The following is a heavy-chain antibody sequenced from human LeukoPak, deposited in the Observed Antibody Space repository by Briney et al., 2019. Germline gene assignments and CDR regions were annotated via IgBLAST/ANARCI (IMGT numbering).Heavy chain of an antibody. CDR1: GYTFTSYD. V-gene: IGHV1-8*01. D-gene: IGHD3-10*01. Sequence: ASVKVSCKASGYTFTSYDINWGRQPTGQGLEWMGWMNPNSGNTGYAQEFQGRVTMTRNTSISTAYMELSSLRSEDTVVYYCARGLWFGELPSTYYYYYGMDVWGQGTTVTVSS. J-gene: IGHJ6*02. CDR2: MNPNSGNT. CDR3: ARGLWFGELPSTYYYYYGMDV.